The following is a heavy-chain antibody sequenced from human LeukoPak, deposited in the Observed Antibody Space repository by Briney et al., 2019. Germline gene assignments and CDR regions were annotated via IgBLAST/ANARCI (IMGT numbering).Heavy chain of an antibody. CDR2: IYYSGST. CDR3: ARRKTYCSGGSCSGRFDY. D-gene: IGHD2-15*01. J-gene: IGHJ4*02. CDR1: GGSISSSSYY. Sequence: TSETLSLTCTVSGGSISSSSYYWGWIRQPPGKGLQWIGSIYYSGSTYDNPSLKSRVTISVDTSKNQFSLKLSSVTAADTAVYYCARRKTYCSGGSCSGRFDYWGQGTLVTVSS. V-gene: IGHV4-39*07.